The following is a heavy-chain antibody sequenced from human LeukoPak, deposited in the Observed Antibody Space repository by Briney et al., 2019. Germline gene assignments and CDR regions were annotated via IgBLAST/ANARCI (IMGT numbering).Heavy chain of an antibody. D-gene: IGHD3-10*01. CDR1: GFTFSTYW. Sequence: GGSLRLSCAASGFTFSTYWMHWVRQAPGKGLVWVSRTNADGSSTSYADSVKGRFTISRDNAKNSLHLQMNSLRAEDTAVYYCARGRTMVRGVTPPSYFDYWGQGTLVTVSS. CDR3: ARGRTMVRGVTPPSYFDY. V-gene: IGHV3-74*01. CDR2: TNADGSST. J-gene: IGHJ4*02.